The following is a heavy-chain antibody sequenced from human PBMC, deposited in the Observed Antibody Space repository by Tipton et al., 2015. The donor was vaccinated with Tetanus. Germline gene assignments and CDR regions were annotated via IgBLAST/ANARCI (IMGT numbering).Heavy chain of an antibody. CDR2: IDYSGNT. V-gene: IGHV4-59*01. CDR3: ARDPTRRFDY. CDR1: GGSMSSNY. J-gene: IGHJ4*02. D-gene: IGHD1/OR15-1a*01. Sequence: TLSLTCTVSGGSMSSNYWSWIRQPPGKGPEWLGHIDYSGNTNYNSSLKGRATISLNTPKNQFSLKLTSVTAADTAVYYCARDPTRRFDYWGPGTLVTVSS.